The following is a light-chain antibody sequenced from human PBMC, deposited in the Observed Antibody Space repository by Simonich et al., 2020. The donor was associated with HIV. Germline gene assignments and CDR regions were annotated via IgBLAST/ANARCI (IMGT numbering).Light chain of an antibody. CDR3: QQYDTWWT. J-gene: IGKJ1*01. CDR2: GAS. CDR1: QSVSSN. V-gene: IGKV3D-15*01. Sequence: EIVMTQSPATLSVSPGERATLSCRASQSVSSNLAWDQQKPGQAPRLLIYGASSRATGIPDRFSGSGAGTDFTLTISRLEPEDFAVYYCQQYDTWWTFGQGTKVEIK.